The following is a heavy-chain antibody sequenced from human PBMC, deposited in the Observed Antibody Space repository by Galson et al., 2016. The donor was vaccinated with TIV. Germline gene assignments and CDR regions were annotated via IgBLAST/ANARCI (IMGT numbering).Heavy chain of an antibody. CDR2: IGWHGDDI. D-gene: IGHD3-3*01. V-gene: IGHV3-9*01. CDR3: VKDTGEFSSPYYSYGMDV. CDR1: GFGFGDFA. J-gene: IGHJ6*02. Sequence: LRLSCAASGFGFGDFAMHWVRQAPGKGLEWVSGIGWHGDDIGYADSVKGRFTISRDNAKNILYLQMNSLRPEDTALYYCVKDTGEFSSPYYSYGMDVWGQGTTVTVSS.